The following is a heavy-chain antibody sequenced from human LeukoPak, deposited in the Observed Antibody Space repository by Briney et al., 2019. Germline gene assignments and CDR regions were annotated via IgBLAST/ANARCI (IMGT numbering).Heavy chain of an antibody. CDR2: INSDGSWT. CDR3: VSFYETY. V-gene: IGHV3-74*01. CDR1: GFNFASNW. J-gene: IGHJ4*02. D-gene: IGHD2/OR15-2a*01. Sequence: PGGSLRLSCAASGFNFASNWMHWVRHAPGKGLVWVSHINSDGSWTSYADSVKGRFTISKDNAKNTVYLQMSNLRVEDTAVYYCVSFYETYWGRGTLVTVSS.